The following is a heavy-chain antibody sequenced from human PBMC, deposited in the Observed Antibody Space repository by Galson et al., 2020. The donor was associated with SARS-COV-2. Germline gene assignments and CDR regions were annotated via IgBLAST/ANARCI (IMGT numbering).Heavy chain of an antibody. J-gene: IGHJ2*01. CDR2: IYYSGST. V-gene: IGHV4-31*03. Sequence: SETLSLTCTVSGGSISSGGYYWSWIRQHPGKGLEWIWYIYYSGSTYYNPSLKSRVTISVDTSKNQFSLKLSSVTAADTAVYYCARDLNNSYGYWYFDLWGRGTLVTVSS. CDR1: GGSISSGGYY. CDR3: ARDLNNSYGYWYFDL. D-gene: IGHD5-18*01.